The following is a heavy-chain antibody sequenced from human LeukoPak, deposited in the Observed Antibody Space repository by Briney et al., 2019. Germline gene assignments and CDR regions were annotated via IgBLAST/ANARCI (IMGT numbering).Heavy chain of an antibody. CDR2: IYYSGST. Sequence: SETPSLTCTVSGGSISSSSYYWGWIRQPPGKGLEWIGSIYYSGSTYNNPPLKSRVTMSVDTSKNQFSLKLSSVTAADTAVYYCARKDLLYWYFDLWGRGTLVTVSS. V-gene: IGHV4-39*07. J-gene: IGHJ2*01. CDR1: GGSISSSSYY. CDR3: ARKDLLYWYFDL. D-gene: IGHD2-15*01.